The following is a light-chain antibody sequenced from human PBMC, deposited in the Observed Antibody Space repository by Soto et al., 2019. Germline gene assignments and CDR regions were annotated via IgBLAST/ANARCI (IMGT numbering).Light chain of an antibody. CDR3: MQALQPPLT. J-gene: IGKJ1*01. CDR1: QSLLHSNGYNY. CDR2: LGS. Sequence: DIVMTQSPLSLPVTPGEPASISCRSSQSLLHSNGYNYLDWYLQKPGQSPQLLIYLGSNRASGVPYRFSGSGSGSDLTLKISRVEAEDVGVYYCMQALQPPLTFGQGTKVEIK. V-gene: IGKV2-28*01.